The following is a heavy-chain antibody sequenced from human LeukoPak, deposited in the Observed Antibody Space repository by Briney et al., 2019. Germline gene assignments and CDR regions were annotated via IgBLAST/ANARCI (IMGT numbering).Heavy chain of an antibody. J-gene: IGHJ6*03. CDR1: GFTFSDYY. D-gene: IGHD2/OR15-2a*01. V-gene: IGHV3-11*04. CDR2: ISSSGSTI. CDR3: TGGSDKVLSGEYYYYMDV. Sequence: GGSLRLSCAASGFTFSDYYMSWIRQAPGKGLEWVSYISSSGSTIYYADSVKGRFTISRDSAKISLALQMHSLRAEDTAVYYCTGGSDKVLSGEYYYYMDVWGTGTTVTVSS.